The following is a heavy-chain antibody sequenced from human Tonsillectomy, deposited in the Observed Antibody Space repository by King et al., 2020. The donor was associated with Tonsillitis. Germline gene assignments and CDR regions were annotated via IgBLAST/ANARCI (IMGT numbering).Heavy chain of an antibody. CDR1: GFTVSVYA. D-gene: IGHD3-22*01. V-gene: IGHV3-23*04. Sequence: VQLVESGGGLVQPGWSLRLSCAASGFTVSVYAMSWVRQAPGKGLEWFSVISGRGENTYYADSVTGRFTISRDISKNTLYLQMNSLRAEDTAVYYCAKLTMIVVVILWGQGTLVTVSS. J-gene: IGHJ4*02. CDR3: AKLTMIVVVIL. CDR2: ISGRGENT.